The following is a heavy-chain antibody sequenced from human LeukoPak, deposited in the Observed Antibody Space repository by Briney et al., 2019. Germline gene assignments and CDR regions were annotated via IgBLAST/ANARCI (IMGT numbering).Heavy chain of an antibody. CDR2: INPNSGGT. CDR1: GYSFTGYY. CDR3: ARGHSGSAFDI. J-gene: IGHJ3*02. V-gene: IGHV1-2*04. Sequence: GASVNVSCKASGYSFTGYYMHWVRQAPGQGLEWMGWINPNSGGTNYAQKFQGWVTMTRDTSISTAYMELSRLRSDDTAVYYCARGHSGSAFDIWGQGTMVTVSS. D-gene: IGHD3-10*01.